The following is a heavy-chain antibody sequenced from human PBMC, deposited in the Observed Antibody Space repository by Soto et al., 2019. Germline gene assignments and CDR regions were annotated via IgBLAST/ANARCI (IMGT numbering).Heavy chain of an antibody. CDR1: SGSISSSNW. J-gene: IGHJ4*02. V-gene: IGHV4-4*02. CDR3: ARSQLERHLIDY. CDR2: IYHSGST. Sequence: QVQLQESGPGLVKPSGTLSLTCAVSSGSISSSNWWRWVRQPPGEGLEWIGEIYHSGSTNYNPSLKSRVTTSVDKSKNRFSLKQSSVTVADTAVYYCARSQLERHLIDYWGQGTLVTVSS. D-gene: IGHD1-1*01.